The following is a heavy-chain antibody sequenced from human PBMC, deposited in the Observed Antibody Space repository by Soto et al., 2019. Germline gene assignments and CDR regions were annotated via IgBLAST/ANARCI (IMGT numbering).Heavy chain of an antibody. D-gene: IGHD2-21*02. V-gene: IGHV1-18*01. Sequence: ASVKVSCKASGYTFTSYGNSWVRQAPGQGLEWMGGISGYNGKTNYAQKVQDRDTMTRDTSTSTDYMEPTTLRSDDTAVYYSAREGDVPYYFCGMDVWRQGTTVCVAS. CDR1: GYTFTSYG. CDR2: ISGYNGKT. J-gene: IGHJ6*02. CDR3: AREGDVPYYFCGMDV.